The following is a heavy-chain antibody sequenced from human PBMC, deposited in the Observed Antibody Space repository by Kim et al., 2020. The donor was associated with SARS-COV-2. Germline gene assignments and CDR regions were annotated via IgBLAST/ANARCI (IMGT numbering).Heavy chain of an antibody. D-gene: IGHD4-17*01. V-gene: IGHV4-39*01. CDR1: GGSISSSSYY. J-gene: IGHJ4*02. Sequence: SETLSLTCTVSGGSISSSSYYWGWIRQPPGKGLEWIGSIYYGGSTYYNPSLKSRVTISVDTSKNQFSLKLSSVTAADTAVYYCARHLSQFMTTVTTPFDYWGQGTLVTVSS. CDR2: IYYGGST. CDR3: ARHLSQFMTTVTTPFDY.